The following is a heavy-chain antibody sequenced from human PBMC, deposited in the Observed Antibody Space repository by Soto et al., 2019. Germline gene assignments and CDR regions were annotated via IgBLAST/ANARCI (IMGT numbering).Heavy chain of an antibody. CDR1: GYTFTGYY. CDR2: INSRTGVT. V-gene: IGHV1-2*04. Sequence: QVQLVQSGTEVKMPGASVKVSCKASGYTFTGYYMHWVRQVPGQGLEWMGWINSRTGVTNYAQKFQGWVTMTRDTSISTAYMEVSRLKSDVTAVYYCARDGGEYGDYDYWGQGTLVTVSS. J-gene: IGHJ4*02. D-gene: IGHD4-17*01. CDR3: ARDGGEYGDYDY.